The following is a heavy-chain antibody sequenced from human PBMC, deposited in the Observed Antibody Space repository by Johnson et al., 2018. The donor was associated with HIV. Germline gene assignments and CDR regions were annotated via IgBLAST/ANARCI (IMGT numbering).Heavy chain of an antibody. D-gene: IGHD1-26*01. CDR2: IRNDGNT. V-gene: IGHV3-53*01. J-gene: IGHJ3*02. Sequence: VQLVESGGGLVQPGGSLRVSCAASGFSVSSNYMGWVRLAPGKGLEWVSFIRNDGNTYYADSVKGRFTISRDNSKNTLYLQMNSLRAEDTAVYYCAKTQWELLGVGAFDIWGQGTMVTVSS. CDR1: GFSVSSNY. CDR3: AKTQWELLGVGAFDI.